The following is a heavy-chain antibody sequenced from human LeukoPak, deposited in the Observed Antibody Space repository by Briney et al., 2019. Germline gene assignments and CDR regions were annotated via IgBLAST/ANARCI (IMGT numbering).Heavy chain of an antibody. Sequence: SETLSLTCTVSGGSISSSSYYWGWIRQPPGKGLEWIGSIYYSGNTYYNSPLKSRVTISVDTSKNHFSLKLSSVTAADTAVYYCARDVVGATTFWYFDYWGQGTLVTVSS. CDR2: IYYSGNT. CDR3: ARDVVGATTFWYFDY. V-gene: IGHV4-39*07. J-gene: IGHJ4*02. CDR1: GGSISSSSYY. D-gene: IGHD1-26*01.